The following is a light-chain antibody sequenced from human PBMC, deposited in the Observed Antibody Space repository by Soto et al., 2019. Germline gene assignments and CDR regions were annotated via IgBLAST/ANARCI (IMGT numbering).Light chain of an antibody. CDR3: QQYGRSTAYT. J-gene: IGKJ2*01. CDR2: GAS. CDR1: QSVSSSY. V-gene: IGKV3-20*01. Sequence: EIVLTQSPGTLSLSPGERATLSCRASQSVSSSYLAWYQQKPGQAPRLLIYGASSRATGIPDRFSGSGSGTDFTLTISRLEPEDFAVYYCQQYGRSTAYTFSQGTKLEIK.